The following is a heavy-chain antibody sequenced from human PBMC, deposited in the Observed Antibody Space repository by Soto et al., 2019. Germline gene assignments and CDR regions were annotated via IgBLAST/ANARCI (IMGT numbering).Heavy chain of an antibody. V-gene: IGHV2-5*01. CDR3: AHRYGGNYYRWYFDS. Sequence: QITLKESGPTLVKPTQTLTVTCTFSGFSLSNSGAGVGWIRQSPGKAPEWLALISWKDEKRYNPGLKSRLTITKDTSKNQVVLTMTNLDPVDTATYFCAHRYGGNYYRWYFDSWGQGTLVTVSS. D-gene: IGHD1-26*01. J-gene: IGHJ4*02. CDR1: GFSLSNSGAG. CDR2: ISWKDEK.